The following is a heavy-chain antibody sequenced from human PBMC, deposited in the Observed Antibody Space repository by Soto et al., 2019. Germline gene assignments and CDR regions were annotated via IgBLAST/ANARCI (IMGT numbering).Heavy chain of an antibody. Sequence: PGGSLRLSCAASGFTFSSYGMHWVRQAPGKGLEWVAVISYDGSNKYYADSVKGRFTISRDNSKNTLYLQMNSLRAEDTAVYYCASYYDFWSGYPNLVAFDIWGQGTMVTVSS. CDR1: GFTFSSYG. D-gene: IGHD3-3*01. CDR2: ISYDGSNK. J-gene: IGHJ3*02. CDR3: ASYYDFWSGYPNLVAFDI. V-gene: IGHV3-30*03.